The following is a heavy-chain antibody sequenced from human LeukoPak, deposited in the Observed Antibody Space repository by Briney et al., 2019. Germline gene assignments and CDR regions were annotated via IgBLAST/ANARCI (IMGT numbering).Heavy chain of an antibody. D-gene: IGHD2-15*01. V-gene: IGHV3-23*01. Sequence: GGSLRLSCAASGFIFSSHCMHWVRQAPGKGLEWVSAISGSGGSTYYADSVKGRFTISRDNSKNTLYLQMNSLRAEDTAVYYCTSVGVVVAAANFGYWGQGTLVTVSS. CDR3: TSVGVVVAAANFGY. CDR1: GFIFSSHC. CDR2: ISGSGGST. J-gene: IGHJ4*02.